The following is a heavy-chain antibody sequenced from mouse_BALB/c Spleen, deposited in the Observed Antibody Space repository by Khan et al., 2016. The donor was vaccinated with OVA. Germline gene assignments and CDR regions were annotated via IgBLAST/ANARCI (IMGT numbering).Heavy chain of an antibody. Sequence: QVQLKQSGAELAKPWASVKMSCKASGYTFTNYWMHWVKQRPGQGLEWIGYINPSTDYTEYNQKFKDKASLTADKSSSTAYMQLTSLTSEDSALYYCVNHGSSSAWFTYWGQGTLVTVSA. J-gene: IGHJ3*01. V-gene: IGHV1-7*01. D-gene: IGHD1-1*01. CDR2: INPSTDYT. CDR1: GYTFTNYW. CDR3: VNHGSSSAWFTY.